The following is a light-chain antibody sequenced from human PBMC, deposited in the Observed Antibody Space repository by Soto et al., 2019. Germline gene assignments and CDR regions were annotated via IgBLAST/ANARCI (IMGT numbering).Light chain of an antibody. Sequence: EIVLTQSPATLSLSPGARAPLSCRASQSVSSYLAWYQQKPGQAPRLLIYDASNRATGIPARFSGSGSGTGFTLTINRLEPEDFAVFYCQQYGTSPYTFGQGTKVDIK. CDR3: QQYGTSPYT. CDR1: QSVSSY. J-gene: IGKJ2*01. V-gene: IGKV3-11*01. CDR2: DAS.